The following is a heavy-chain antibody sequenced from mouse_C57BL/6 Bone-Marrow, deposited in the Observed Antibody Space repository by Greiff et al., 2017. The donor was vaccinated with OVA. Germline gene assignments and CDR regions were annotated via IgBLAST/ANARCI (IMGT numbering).Heavy chain of an antibody. CDR1: GFTFSDYG. V-gene: IGHV5-17*01. CDR2: ISSGSSTI. J-gene: IGHJ4*01. Sequence: EVKLMESGGGLVKPGGSLKLSCAASGFTFSDYGMHWVRQAPEKGLEWVAYISSGSSTIYYADTVKGRYTISRDNAKNTLFLQMTSLRSEDTAMYYCARGSGDYWGQGTSVTVSS. CDR3: ARGSGDY.